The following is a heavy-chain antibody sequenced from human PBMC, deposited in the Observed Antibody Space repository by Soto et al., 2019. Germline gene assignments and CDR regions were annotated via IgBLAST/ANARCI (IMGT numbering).Heavy chain of an antibody. Sequence: QITLKESGPTLVKPTQTLTLTCTFSGFSLSNPGVGMGWVRQPPGKALQWLAVIYWNDDRRYSPSLKTRLTITKDPSKNQVVLTMTDMDPVDTATYYCAHGGPAASLDFWGQGTLVTVSS. V-gene: IGHV2-5*01. CDR1: GFSLSNPGVG. CDR2: IYWNDDR. J-gene: IGHJ4*02. CDR3: AHGGPAASLDF. D-gene: IGHD2-2*01.